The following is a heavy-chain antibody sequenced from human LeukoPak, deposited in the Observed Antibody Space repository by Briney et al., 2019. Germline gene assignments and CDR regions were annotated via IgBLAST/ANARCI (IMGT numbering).Heavy chain of an antibody. CDR2: IYYSGST. Sequence: SETLSLTCTVSGGSISSYYWSWIRQPPGKGLEWIGYIYYSGSTNYNPSLKSRVTISVDTSKNQFSLKLSSVTAADTAVYYSARTRRGSGSPFDYWGQGALVTVSS. CDR3: ARTRRGSGSPFDY. CDR1: GGSISSYY. J-gene: IGHJ4*02. V-gene: IGHV4-59*01. D-gene: IGHD3-10*01.